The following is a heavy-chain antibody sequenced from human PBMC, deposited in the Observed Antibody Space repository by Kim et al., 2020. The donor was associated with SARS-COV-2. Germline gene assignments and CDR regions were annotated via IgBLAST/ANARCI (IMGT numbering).Heavy chain of an antibody. J-gene: IGHJ4*02. CDR1: GFSFSSYG. CDR3: ARDSSGRFDY. V-gene: IGHV3-33*01. CDR2: IWYDGSNK. Sequence: GGSLRLSCAASGFSFSSYGMHWVRQAPGKGLEWVAVIWYDGSNKYYADSVQGRFTISRDNSKNTLYLQMNSLRAEDTAVYYCARDSSGRFDYWGQGTLVTVSS. D-gene: IGHD6-19*01.